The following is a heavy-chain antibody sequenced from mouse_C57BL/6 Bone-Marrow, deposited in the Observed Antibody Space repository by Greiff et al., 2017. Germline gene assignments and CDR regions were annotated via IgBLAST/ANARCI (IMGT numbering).Heavy chain of an antibody. CDR1: GYTFTSYG. Sequence: QVQLQQSGAELARPGASVKLSCKASGYTFTSYGISWVKQRTGQGLEWIGEIYPRSGNTYYNEKFKGKATLTADKSSSTAYMELRSLTSEDSAVYFCARSLGSGAMDYWGQGTSVTVSA. CDR2: IYPRSGNT. J-gene: IGHJ4*01. D-gene: IGHD6-1*01. CDR3: ARSLGSGAMDY. V-gene: IGHV1-81*01.